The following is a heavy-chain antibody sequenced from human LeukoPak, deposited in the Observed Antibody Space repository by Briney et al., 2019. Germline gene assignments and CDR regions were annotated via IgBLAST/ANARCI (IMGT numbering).Heavy chain of an antibody. CDR1: GFTFSSYS. J-gene: IGHJ2*01. V-gene: IGHV3-48*01. Sequence: PGRSLRLSCAASGFTFSSYSMNWVRQAPGKGLEWVSYISSSSSTIYYADSVKGRFTISRDNAKNSLYLQMNSLRPEDTAVYFCAKDAGATIWYFDLWGRGTLVTVSS. CDR3: AKDAGATIWYFDL. CDR2: ISSSSSTI. D-gene: IGHD1-26*01.